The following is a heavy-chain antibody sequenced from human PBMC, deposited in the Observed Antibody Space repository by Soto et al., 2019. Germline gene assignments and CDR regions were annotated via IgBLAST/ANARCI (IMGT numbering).Heavy chain of an antibody. CDR2: IYYSGST. CDR3: ARVNRDYYSSGYYSPLDY. J-gene: IGHJ4*02. CDR1: GGSISSGGYY. Sequence: QVQLQESGPGLVKPSQTLSLTCTVSGGSISSGGYYWSWIRQHPGKGLEWIGYIYYSGSTYYNPSLKSRVTISVDTSKNQFSLKLSSVTAADTAVYYCARVNRDYYSSGYYSPLDYWGQGTLVTVSS. V-gene: IGHV4-31*03. D-gene: IGHD3-22*01.